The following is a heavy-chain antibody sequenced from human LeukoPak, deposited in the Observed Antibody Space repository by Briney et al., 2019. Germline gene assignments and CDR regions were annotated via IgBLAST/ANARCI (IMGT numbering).Heavy chain of an antibody. CDR3: ARVSHMAAAFSLLYHNYGMDV. CDR2: ISSSGDTI. V-gene: IGHV3-48*03. J-gene: IGHJ6*02. D-gene: IGHD6-13*01. Sequence: GGPLRLSCAASGFTFSSYEMNWVRQAPGKGLEWVSYISSSGDTIYYADPVKGRFTISRDNAKNSLYLQMNSLRGEDTAVYYCARVSHMAAAFSLLYHNYGMDVWGQGTTVTVSS. CDR1: GFTFSSYE.